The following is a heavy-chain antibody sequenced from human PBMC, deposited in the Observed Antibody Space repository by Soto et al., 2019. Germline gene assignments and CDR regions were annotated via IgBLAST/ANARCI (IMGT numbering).Heavy chain of an antibody. V-gene: IGHV3-13*01. D-gene: IGHD2-21*01. CDR3: ARVGMSRYYCGMDV. J-gene: IGHJ6*02. CDR2: IGTAGDT. Sequence: EVQLVESGGGLVQPGGSLRLSCAASGFTFSSYDMHWVRQATGKGLEWVSAIGTAGDTYYPGSVKGRFTISRENAKNSLYLQMNSLRAGDTAVYYCARVGMSRYYCGMDVWGQGTTVTVSS. CDR1: GFTFSSYD.